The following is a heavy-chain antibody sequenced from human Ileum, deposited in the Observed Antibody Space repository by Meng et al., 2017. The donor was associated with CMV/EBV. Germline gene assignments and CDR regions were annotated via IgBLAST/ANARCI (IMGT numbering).Heavy chain of an antibody. Sequence: KTSGYTLTEYYLHWVRQAPGQGLEWMGWISPKGNTNYEHRFQGRVTVTRDTSLNLAFLQVTSLTSDDTATYYCARGGKKDYGDFSLDFWGQGTLVTVSS. CDR2: ISPKGNT. CDR3: ARGGKKDYGDFSLDF. D-gene: IGHD4-17*01. CDR1: GYTLTEYY. J-gene: IGHJ4*02. V-gene: IGHV1-2*02.